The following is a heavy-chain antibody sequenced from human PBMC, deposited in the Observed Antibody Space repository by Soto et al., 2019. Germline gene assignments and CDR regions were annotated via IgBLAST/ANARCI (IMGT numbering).Heavy chain of an antibody. CDR3: ARETVVVPVTKVDKNNYYYYGMDV. D-gene: IGHD2-2*01. CDR1: GYTFTSYG. Sequence: ASVKVSCKASGYTFTSYGISWVRQAPGQGLEWMGWISAYNGNTNYAQKLQGRVTMTTDTSTSTAYMELRSLRSDDTAVYYCARETVVVPVTKVDKNNYYYYGMDVWGQGTTVTVSS. V-gene: IGHV1-18*04. J-gene: IGHJ6*02. CDR2: ISAYNGNT.